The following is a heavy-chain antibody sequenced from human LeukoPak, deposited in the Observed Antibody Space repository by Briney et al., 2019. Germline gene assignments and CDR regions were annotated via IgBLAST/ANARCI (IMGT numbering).Heavy chain of an antibody. CDR1: GFTFSSYS. Sequence: GGSLRLSCAASGFTFSSYSMNWVRQAPGKGLEWVSYISSSSSTIYYADSVKGRFTISRDNAKNSLYLQMNSLRTEDTAVYYCARDSISSSWYERDYYFDYWGQGTLVTVSS. J-gene: IGHJ4*02. V-gene: IGHV3-48*01. CDR2: ISSSSSTI. CDR3: ARDSISSSWYERDYYFDY. D-gene: IGHD6-13*01.